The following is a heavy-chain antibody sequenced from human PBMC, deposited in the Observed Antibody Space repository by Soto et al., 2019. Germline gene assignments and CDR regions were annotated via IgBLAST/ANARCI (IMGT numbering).Heavy chain of an antibody. D-gene: IGHD3-10*01. CDR2: IYPGDSDT. J-gene: IGHJ6*02. CDR1: GYSFTSYW. V-gene: IGHV5-51*01. Sequence: GESLKISCKGSGYSFTSYWIGWVRQMPGKGLEWLGIIYPGDSDTRYSPSFQGQVTISADKSISTAYLQWSSLKASDTAMYYCARLRESLYYYGSGSYQYGMDVWAQGTTVTVSS. CDR3: ARLRESLYYYGSGSYQYGMDV.